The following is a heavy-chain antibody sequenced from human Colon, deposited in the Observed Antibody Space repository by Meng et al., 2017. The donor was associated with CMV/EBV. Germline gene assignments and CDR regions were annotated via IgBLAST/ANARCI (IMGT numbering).Heavy chain of an antibody. CDR2: IYWDDDT. CDR1: AFSFTTDKAG. J-gene: IGHJ4*02. D-gene: IGHD5-12*01. Sequence: QITLKDSDPTPVKPPQTPPLTCTFSAFSFTTDKAGVGWIRHPPGKALEWLALIYWDDDTRYSPSLKTRLTITRDTSKNQVILTMTNMDPADTATYYCVHRSYSGQDDYWGQGALVTVSS. CDR3: VHRSYSGQDDY. V-gene: IGHV2-5*02.